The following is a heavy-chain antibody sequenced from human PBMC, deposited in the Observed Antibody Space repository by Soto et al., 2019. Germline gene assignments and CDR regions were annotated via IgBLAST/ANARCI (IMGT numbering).Heavy chain of an antibody. J-gene: IGHJ5*02. CDR1: GFTFSNYG. CDR3: AKDHLPTTVTTPWFDP. Sequence: QVQLVGSGGGVVQPGRSLRLSCAASGFTFSNYGMHWVRQAPGKGLEWVAVISYDGSNKYYADSVKGRFTISGDNSENTLYLQMDSLRAEDTAVYYCAKDHLPTTVTTPWFDPWGQGTLVTVSS. V-gene: IGHV3-30*18. D-gene: IGHD4-17*01. CDR2: ISYDGSNK.